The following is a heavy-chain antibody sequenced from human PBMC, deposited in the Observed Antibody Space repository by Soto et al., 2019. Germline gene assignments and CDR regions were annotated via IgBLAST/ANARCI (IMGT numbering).Heavy chain of an antibody. V-gene: IGHV3-21*01. Sequence: GGSLRLSCATSGFTFSSYSMNWVRQAPGKGLEWVLSISSSSSYIYYADSVKGRFTISRDNAKNSLYLQMNSLRAEDTAVYYCARDGGNYYYGMDVWGQGTTVTVSS. CDR1: GFTFSSYS. CDR2: ISSSSSYI. D-gene: IGHD1-26*01. CDR3: ARDGGNYYYGMDV. J-gene: IGHJ6*02.